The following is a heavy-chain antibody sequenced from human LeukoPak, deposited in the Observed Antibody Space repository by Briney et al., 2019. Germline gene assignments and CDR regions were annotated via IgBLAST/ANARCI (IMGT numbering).Heavy chain of an antibody. CDR2: IMPLFGTA. Sequence: SVKVSCKTSGGTFNNSAISWVRQAPGQGLEWLGGIMPLFGTAGYAQKFQGRVTIAKDESTRTVYLELTSLTSDDTAVYYCARDVHGDYGSGWFDPWGQGTLVSVSS. J-gene: IGHJ5*02. CDR3: ARDVHGDYGSGWFDP. V-gene: IGHV1-69*05. D-gene: IGHD4-17*01. CDR1: GGTFNNSA.